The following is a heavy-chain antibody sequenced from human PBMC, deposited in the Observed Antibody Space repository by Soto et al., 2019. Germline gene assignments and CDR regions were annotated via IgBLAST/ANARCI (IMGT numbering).Heavy chain of an antibody. CDR3: ARDVSGVAGSDAFDI. J-gene: IGHJ3*02. CDR1: GYSISSGYY. D-gene: IGHD6-19*01. Sequence: SETLSLTCAVSGYSISSGYYWGWIRQPPGKGLEWIGSIYHSGSTYYNPSLKSRVTISVDTSKNQFSLELSSVTAADTAVYYCARDVSGVAGSDAFDIWGQGTMVTVSS. CDR2: IYHSGST. V-gene: IGHV4-38-2*02.